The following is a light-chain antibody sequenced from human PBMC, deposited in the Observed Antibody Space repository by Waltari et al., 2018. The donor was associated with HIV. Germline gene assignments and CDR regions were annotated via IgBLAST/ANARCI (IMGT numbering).Light chain of an antibody. J-gene: IGLJ3*02. CDR2: DVS. CDR1: SSAVGGYNY. CDR3: SSYTSSSTLV. Sequence: QSALTQPASVSGSPGQSITISCTGTSSAVGGYNYVSWYQQHPGKAPKLMIYDVSNRPSGVFNRVAGSKSGNTASLTISGLQAEDEADYYCSSYTSSSTLVFGGGTKLTVL. V-gene: IGLV2-14*03.